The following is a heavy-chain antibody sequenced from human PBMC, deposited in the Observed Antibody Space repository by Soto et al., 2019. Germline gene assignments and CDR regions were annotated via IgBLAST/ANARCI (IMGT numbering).Heavy chain of an antibody. J-gene: IGHJ4*02. Sequence: GGSLRLSCAASGFTFSSYAMSWVRQAPGKGLEWVSAISGSGGSTYYADSVKGRFTISRDNSKNTLYLQMNSLRAEDTAVYYCAKDGTYSSSWYIDYWGQGTLVTVSS. CDR3: AKDGTYSSSWYIDY. D-gene: IGHD6-13*01. CDR1: GFTFSSYA. V-gene: IGHV3-23*01. CDR2: ISGSGGST.